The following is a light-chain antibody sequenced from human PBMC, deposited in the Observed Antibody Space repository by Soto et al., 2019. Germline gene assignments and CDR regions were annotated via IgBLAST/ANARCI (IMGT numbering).Light chain of an antibody. J-gene: IGLJ3*02. CDR1: NSNIGNNY. V-gene: IGLV1-51*01. CDR2: DDD. Sequence: QSVLTRPPSVSAAPGQKVTISCSGSNSNIGNNYVSWYQQLPGTAPKLLIYDDDQRPSGIPDRFSGSKSGASATLDITGLQTGDEADYYCGTWDSGLSAGPVFGGGTKLTVL. CDR3: GTWDSGLSAGPV.